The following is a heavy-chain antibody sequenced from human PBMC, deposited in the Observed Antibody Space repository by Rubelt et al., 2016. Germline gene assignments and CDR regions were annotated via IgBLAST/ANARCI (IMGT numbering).Heavy chain of an antibody. V-gene: IGHV1-69*01. D-gene: IGHD6-13*01. CDR2: IIPIFGTA. CDR3: ARGGAAAADDNDAFDI. CDR1: GGTFSSYA. J-gene: IGHJ3*02. Sequence: QVQLVQSGAEVKKPGSSVKVSCKASGGTFSSYAISWVRQAPGQGLEWMGGIIPIFGTANYAQKFQGRVPITADESTSTAYMELGSLRSEDTAVYYCARGGAAAADDNDAFDIWGQGTMVTVSS.